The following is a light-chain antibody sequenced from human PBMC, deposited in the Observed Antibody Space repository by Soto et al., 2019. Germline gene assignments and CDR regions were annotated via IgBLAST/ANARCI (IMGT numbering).Light chain of an antibody. CDR3: QQYNVWPLT. CDR2: VAS. V-gene: IGKV3-15*01. J-gene: IGKJ4*01. CDR1: QCVSSN. Sequence: EIVMTQSPATLSVSPGERATLSCRASQCVSSNLTWYQQHPGQTPKLLSYVASTRATAIPARFSGSGSGXEXXXXXXSLQSEDFAVYYCQQYNVWPLTFGGGTKVEFK.